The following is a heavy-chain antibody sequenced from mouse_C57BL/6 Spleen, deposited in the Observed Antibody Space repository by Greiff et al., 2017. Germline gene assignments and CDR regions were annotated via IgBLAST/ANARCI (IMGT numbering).Heavy chain of an antibody. CDR2: ISSGGDYI. CDR1: GFTFSSYA. J-gene: IGHJ2*01. V-gene: IGHV5-9-1*02. Sequence: EVQVVESGEGLVKPGGSLKLSCAASGFTFSSYAMSWVRQTPEKRLEWVAYISSGGDYIYYADTVKGRFTISRDNARNTLYLQMSSLKSEDTAMYYCTRDRTGTGFDYWGQGTTRTVSS. D-gene: IGHD4-1*01. CDR3: TRDRTGTGFDY.